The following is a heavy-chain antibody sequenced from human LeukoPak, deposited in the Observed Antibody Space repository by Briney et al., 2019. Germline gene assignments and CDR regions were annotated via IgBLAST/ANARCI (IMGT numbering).Heavy chain of an antibody. J-gene: IGHJ6*03. CDR1: GMPFSSYT. CDR2: ISANGVST. V-gene: IGHV3-23*01. CDR3: ARMPSTDIYYFYYMDV. Sequence: GGSLRLSCEGPGMPFSSYTINWVRQAPGKGLEWVSGISANGVSTYYGDSAKGRFTTSRDNSKNTVFLQLNSLRVGDTAVYYCARMPSTDIYYFYYMDVWGKGTTVIVSS. D-gene: IGHD2-2*01.